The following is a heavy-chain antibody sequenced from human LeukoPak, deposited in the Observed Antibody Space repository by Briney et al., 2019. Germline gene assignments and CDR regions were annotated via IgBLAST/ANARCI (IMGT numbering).Heavy chain of an antibody. J-gene: IGHJ6*04. V-gene: IGHV3-7*01. Sequence: PGGSLRLSCAASGFTFTTYWMNWIRQAPGRGLQWVANIKVDGSEKYYVDSVKGRFTISRDNAKNLVYLQMNSLRVDDTAIYYCVGQLLRAVWGKGTTVTVSS. D-gene: IGHD2-2*01. CDR3: VGQLLRAV. CDR2: IKVDGSEK. CDR1: GFTFTTYW.